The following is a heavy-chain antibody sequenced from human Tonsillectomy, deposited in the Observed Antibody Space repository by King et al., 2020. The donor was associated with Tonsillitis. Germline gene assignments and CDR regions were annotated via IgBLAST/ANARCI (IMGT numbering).Heavy chain of an antibody. CDR2: ISYDGSNK. Sequence: VQLVESGGRVVQPGRSLRLSCAASGFTFSTYGMHWVRQAPGKGLEWVAVISYDGSNKYYADSVEGRFTISRDNSKNTLYLQMNSLRGEDTAVYYCAKDREYDILTGYVGALDYWGQGTLVTVSS. V-gene: IGHV3-30*18. J-gene: IGHJ4*02. D-gene: IGHD3-9*01. CDR3: AKDREYDILTGYVGALDY. CDR1: GFTFSTYG.